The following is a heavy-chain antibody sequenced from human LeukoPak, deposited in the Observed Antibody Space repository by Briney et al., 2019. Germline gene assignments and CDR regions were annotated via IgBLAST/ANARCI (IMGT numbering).Heavy chain of an antibody. CDR2: IYYSGST. CDR1: GGSISSGDYY. Sequence: SQTLSLTCTVSGGSISSGDYYWSWIRQPPGKGLEWIGYIYYSGSTNYNPSLKSRVTISVDTSKNQFSLKLSSVTAADTAVYYCARVPYSSSRWFDPWGQGTLVTVSS. D-gene: IGHD6-6*01. J-gene: IGHJ5*02. V-gene: IGHV4-61*08. CDR3: ARVPYSSSRWFDP.